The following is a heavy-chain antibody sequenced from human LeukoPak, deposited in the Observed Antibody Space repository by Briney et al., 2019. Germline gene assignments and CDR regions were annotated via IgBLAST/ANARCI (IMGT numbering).Heavy chain of an antibody. J-gene: IGHJ2*01. CDR3: ARDEAQLGGYWHYAL. CDR2: INPHTSGT. CDR1: GYIFNDYY. D-gene: IGHD3-16*01. Sequence: ASVKVSCKASGYIFNDYYIHWVRQAPGQGLEWMGWINPHTSGTNYAEKFQGKVTMTRDTSISTAYMDLSSLTSDDTAVYYCARDEAQLGGYWHYALWGPGTLVTVSS. V-gene: IGHV1-2*02.